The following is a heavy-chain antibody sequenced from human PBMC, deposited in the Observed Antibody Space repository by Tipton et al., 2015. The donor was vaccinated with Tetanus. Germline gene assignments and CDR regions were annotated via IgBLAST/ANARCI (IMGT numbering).Heavy chain of an antibody. Sequence: LRLSCTVSGGSINSGGHFWTWIRQRSGKGLEWIGHIRDNGNSYANPSLSGRVTMSVDTRKNQFSLNLTSVSVADMATYYCARGTFYAFDFWGQGVQVTVSS. CDR2: IRDNGNS. CDR1: GGSINSGGHF. D-gene: IGHD2/OR15-2a*01. J-gene: IGHJ4*02. V-gene: IGHV4-31*02. CDR3: ARGTFYAFDF.